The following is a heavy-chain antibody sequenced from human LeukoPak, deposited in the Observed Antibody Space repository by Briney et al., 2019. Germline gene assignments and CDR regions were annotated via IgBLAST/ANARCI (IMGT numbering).Heavy chain of an antibody. D-gene: IGHD3-10*01. V-gene: IGHV4-61*02. Sequence: PSQTLSLTCTVSGGSISSGSYYWSWIRQPAGKGLEWIGRIYTSGSTNYNPSLKSRVTISVDTSKNQFSLRLSSVTAADTAVYYCARERRGPTYFDYWGQGTLVTVSS. CDR2: IYTSGST. CDR3: ARERRGPTYFDY. J-gene: IGHJ4*02. CDR1: GGSISSGSYY.